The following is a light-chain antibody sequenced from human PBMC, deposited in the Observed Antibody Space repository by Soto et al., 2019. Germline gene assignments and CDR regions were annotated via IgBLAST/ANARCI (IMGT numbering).Light chain of an antibody. CDR1: QSVSSSY. V-gene: IGKV3-20*01. J-gene: IGKJ2*01. CDR3: QQYGSSPPYT. CDR2: GAS. Sequence: EIVLTQSPGTLSLSPGERATLSCRASQSVSSSYLAWYQQKPGQAPRLLIYGASSRAAGIPDSFSGSGSGTDFTLTISSLEPEDFAVYYYQQYGSSPPYTVGQGTKLEIK.